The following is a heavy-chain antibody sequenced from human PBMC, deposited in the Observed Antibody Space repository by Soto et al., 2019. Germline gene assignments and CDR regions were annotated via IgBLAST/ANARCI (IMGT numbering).Heavy chain of an antibody. D-gene: IGHD6-6*01. CDR1: GGPISSGNW. J-gene: IGHJ4*02. V-gene: IGHV4-4*02. CDR3: ARILPYTSASPFDY. Sequence: EPLPLTCDVSGGPISSGNWWSWVRQPPGKGLGWIGEISHSGSSKYNPSLKSRVTISTDKSKKQFSLKLSCVTAADTAIYYCARILPYTSASPFDYWGQGTLVTVSS. CDR2: ISHSGSS.